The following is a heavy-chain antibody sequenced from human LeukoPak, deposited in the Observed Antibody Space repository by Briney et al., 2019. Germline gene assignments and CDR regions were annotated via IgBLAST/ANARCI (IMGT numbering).Heavy chain of an antibody. D-gene: IGHD3-10*01. Sequence: GGSLRLSCAASGFTFSSYWMHWVRQAPGKGLVWVSHISGDGSTTTYADSVKGRYTISRDNAKNTVYLQMNSLRAEDTAVYYCTRGGVDYWGQGTLVTVSS. V-gene: IGHV3-74*01. J-gene: IGHJ4*02. CDR1: GFTFSSYW. CDR3: TRGGVDY. CDR2: ISGDGSTT.